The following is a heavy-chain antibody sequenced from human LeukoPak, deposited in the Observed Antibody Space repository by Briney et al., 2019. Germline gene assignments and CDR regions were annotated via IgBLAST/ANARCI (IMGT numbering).Heavy chain of an antibody. V-gene: IGHV3-7*01. D-gene: IGHD4-17*01. J-gene: IGHJ4*02. CDR3: ARDGGFRDYGDFFFDY. CDR2: IKQDGSDK. Sequence: GGSLRLSCVASGFTFSSYWMTWVRQAPGKRLEWVANIKQDGSDKYYVDSVKGRFTISRDNAKTSLYLQMNSLRAEDTAVYYCARDGGFRDYGDFFFDYWGQGTLVTVSS. CDR1: GFTFSSYW.